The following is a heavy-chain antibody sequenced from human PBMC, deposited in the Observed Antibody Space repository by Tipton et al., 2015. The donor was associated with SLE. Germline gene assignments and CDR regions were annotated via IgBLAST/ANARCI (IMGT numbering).Heavy chain of an antibody. Sequence: GSLRLSCVASGFTFSSYAMSWVRQAPGKGLEWVSVIYSGGSSTYYADSVKGRFTISRDNSKNTLYLQMNSLRAEDTAVYYCAREGAPVLRLAWLSPWGQGTTVTVSS. D-gene: IGHD3-3*01. V-gene: IGHV3-23*03. CDR2: IYSGGSST. J-gene: IGHJ6*02. CDR1: GFTFSSYA. CDR3: AREGAPVLRLAWLSP.